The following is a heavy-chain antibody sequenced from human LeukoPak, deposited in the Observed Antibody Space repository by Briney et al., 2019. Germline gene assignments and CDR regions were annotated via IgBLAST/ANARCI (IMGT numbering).Heavy chain of an antibody. V-gene: IGHV3-48*03. CDR1: GFTFSSYE. CDR2: ISSSGSTI. Sequence: PGGSLRLSCAASGFTFSSYEMNWVRQSPGKGLEGVSYISSSGSTIYYADSVKGRFTISRDNAKNSLYLQMNSLRAEDTAVYYCARVLRYFDLGIDYWGQGTLVTVSS. J-gene: IGHJ4*02. D-gene: IGHD3-9*01. CDR3: ARVLRYFDLGIDY.